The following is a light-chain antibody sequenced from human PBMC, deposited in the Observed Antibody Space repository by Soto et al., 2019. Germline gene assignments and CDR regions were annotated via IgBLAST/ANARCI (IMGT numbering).Light chain of an antibody. CDR3: QQYGSSLWT. CDR1: HSVGST. CDR2: DTS. J-gene: IGKJ1*01. Sequence: ETVMTQSPATLSVSPGERATLSCRASHSVGSTLAWYQQKPGQAPRLLMYDTSTRATGIPARFSGSGSGTDFTLTISRLEPEDFAVYYCQQYGSSLWTFGQGTKVDIK. V-gene: IGKV3-15*01.